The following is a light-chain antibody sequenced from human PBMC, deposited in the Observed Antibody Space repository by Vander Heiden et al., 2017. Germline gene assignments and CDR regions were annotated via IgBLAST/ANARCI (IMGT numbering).Light chain of an antibody. CDR1: QGISSY. Sequence: AIRMTQSPSSLSASTGDSVTITCRASQGISSYLAWYQQKPGKAPKLLFYAASTLQSGVPSRFSGSGSGTDFTLTISCLQSEDFATYYCQQYYSYPPGTFGQGTKLEIK. V-gene: IGKV1-8*01. CDR3: QQYYSYPPGT. J-gene: IGKJ2*01. CDR2: AAS.